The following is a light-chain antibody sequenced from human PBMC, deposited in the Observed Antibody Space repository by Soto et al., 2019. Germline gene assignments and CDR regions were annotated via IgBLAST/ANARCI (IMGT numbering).Light chain of an antibody. CDR2: DVS. CDR3: SSFRSSSTSYV. CDR1: SSDIGDSNY. J-gene: IGLJ1*01. Sequence: QSALTQPASVSGSPGQSITISCTGTSSDIGDSNYVSWYQQHPGKAPKLVIYDVSNRPSGVSNRFSGSKSANTASLTISGLQAEGEADYYCSSFRSSSTSYVFGTGTKVTVL. V-gene: IGLV2-14*03.